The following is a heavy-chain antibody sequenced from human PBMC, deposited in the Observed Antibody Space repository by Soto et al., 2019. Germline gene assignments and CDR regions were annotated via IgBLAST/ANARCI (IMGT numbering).Heavy chain of an antibody. J-gene: IGHJ6*02. Sequence: QVQLQESGPGLVKPSQTLSLTCTVSGGSISSGGYYWSWIRQYPGKGLEWIGYIYYSGSTYYNPSLKSRATISVDTSKQQFSLKLSSVTAADTAVYYCARDWETAGLGMDVWGQGTTVTVSS. CDR3: ARDWETAGLGMDV. V-gene: IGHV4-31*03. D-gene: IGHD1-26*01. CDR1: GGSISSGGYY. CDR2: IYYSGST.